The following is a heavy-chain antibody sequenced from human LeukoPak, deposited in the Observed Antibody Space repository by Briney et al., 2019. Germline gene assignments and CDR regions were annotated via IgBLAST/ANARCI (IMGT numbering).Heavy chain of an antibody. CDR3: ARNGYSSSDEELGLDH. J-gene: IGHJ4*02. V-gene: IGHV1-18*01. CDR1: GYTFTSYG. CDR2: ISAYNGNT. D-gene: IGHD6-6*01. Sequence: GASVKVSCKASGYTFTSYGISWVRQAPGQGLEWMGWISAYNGNTNYAQKLQGRVTMTTDTSTSTAYMELRSLRSDDTAVYYCARNGYSSSDEELGLDHWGQGTLVTVSS.